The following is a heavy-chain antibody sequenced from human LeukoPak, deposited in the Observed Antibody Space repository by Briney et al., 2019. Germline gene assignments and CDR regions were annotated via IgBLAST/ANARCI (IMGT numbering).Heavy chain of an antibody. V-gene: IGHV3-74*03. D-gene: IGHD2-2*01. Sequence: GGSLRLSCTTSGFTFSSHWIHWVRQAPGKGPVWVSGINGDGRDTEYADSVKGRFTVSRDNAKNTLYLQMNSLRVEDTAVYFCASADIVVAPVLWGQGTLVTVSS. CDR3: ASADIVVAPVL. CDR1: GFTFSSHW. J-gene: IGHJ4*02. CDR2: INGDGRDT.